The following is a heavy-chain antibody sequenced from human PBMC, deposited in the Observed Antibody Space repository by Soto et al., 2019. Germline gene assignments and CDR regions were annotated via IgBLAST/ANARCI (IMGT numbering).Heavy chain of an antibody. CDR3: ARVQYYYDSSGPTGFDY. CDR1: GGSISSGDYY. Sequence: SATLSLTCTVSGGSISSGDYYWSWIRQPPGMGLEWIGYIYYSGSTYYNPSLKSRVTISVDTSKNQFSLKLSSVTAADTAVYYCARVQYYYDSSGPTGFDYWGQGTLVTVSS. J-gene: IGHJ4*02. CDR2: IYYSGST. V-gene: IGHV4-30-4*01. D-gene: IGHD3-22*01.